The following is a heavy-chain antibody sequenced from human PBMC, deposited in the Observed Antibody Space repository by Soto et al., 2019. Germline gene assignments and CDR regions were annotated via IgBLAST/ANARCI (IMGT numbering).Heavy chain of an antibody. CDR1: GFTFSRVS. Sequence: LRLSCDASGFTFSRVSMNWVRQVAGKGLEWVASISSGSSDTWYADSVKGRFIISRDNAQNSLFLQMNTLRPEDTAMYYCARVAYWGPGTQVTVSS. CDR2: ISSGSSDT. J-gene: IGHJ4*02. CDR3: ARVAY. V-gene: IGHV3-21*01.